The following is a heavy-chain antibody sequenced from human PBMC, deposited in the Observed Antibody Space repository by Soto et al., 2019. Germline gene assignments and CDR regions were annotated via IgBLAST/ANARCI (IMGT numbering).Heavy chain of an antibody. CDR2: IYSGGST. D-gene: IGHD2-15*01. CDR1: GLTVSANY. Sequence: GSLRLSCVASGLTVSANYMSWVRQAPGKGLEWVSVIYSGGSTYYADSVKGRFTISRDNSKNTLYLQMNSLRAEDTAVYYCARDAVGYCSGGSCSDAFDIWGQGTMVTVSS. CDR3: ARDAVGYCSGGSCSDAFDI. J-gene: IGHJ3*02. V-gene: IGHV3-66*01.